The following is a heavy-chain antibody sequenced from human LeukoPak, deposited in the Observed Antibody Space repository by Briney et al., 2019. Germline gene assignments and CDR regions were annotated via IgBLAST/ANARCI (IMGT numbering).Heavy chain of an antibody. CDR1: GYTFTSYY. V-gene: IGHV1-46*01. J-gene: IGHJ4*02. CDR2: INPSGGST. D-gene: IGHD3-16*01. CDR3: ARDRTMITFGGVSDY. Sequence: ASVKVSCKASGYTFTSYYMHWVRQAPGQGLEWMGIINPSGGSTSYAQKFQGRVTMTRDTSTSTVYMELSSLRSEDTAVYYCARDRTMITFGGVSDYWGQGTLVTVSS.